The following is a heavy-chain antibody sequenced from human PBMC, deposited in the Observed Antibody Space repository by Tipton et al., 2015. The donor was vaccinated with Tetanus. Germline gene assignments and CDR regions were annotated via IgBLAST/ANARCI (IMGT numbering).Heavy chain of an antibody. CDR2: IYESGDT. J-gene: IGHJ4*02. Sequence: LRLSCTVSGGSVRGGTFYWGWIRQPPGKGLEWIGSIYESGDTYYIPSLKSRVTISVDTSKNQFSLNLNSMSAAETGVYYCARNQSGFFTPFDYWGQGNLVTVSS. V-gene: IGHV4-39*01. D-gene: IGHD3-3*01. CDR1: GGSVRGGTFY. CDR3: ARNQSGFFTPFDY.